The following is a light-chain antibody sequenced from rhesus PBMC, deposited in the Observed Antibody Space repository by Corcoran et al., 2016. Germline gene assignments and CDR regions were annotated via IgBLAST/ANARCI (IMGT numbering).Light chain of an antibody. V-gene: IGLV2-32*02. CDR3: SSYGSGSTYI. CDR1: SSDIGGYNY. J-gene: IGLJ1*01. CDR2: EVS. Sequence: QAALTQPRSVSGSPGQSVTISCTGTSSDIGGYNYVSWYQQHPGTAPKLMIYEVSKRPSGVSDRFSGSKSGSTASLTNSGLQAEDEADYYCSSYGSGSTYIFGDGTRLTVL.